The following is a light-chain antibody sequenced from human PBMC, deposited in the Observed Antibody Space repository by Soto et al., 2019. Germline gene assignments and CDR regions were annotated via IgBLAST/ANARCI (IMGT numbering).Light chain of an antibody. V-gene: IGKV3-15*01. J-gene: IGKJ2*01. Sequence: EIVMTQSPGTLSVSPGERATLSCRASQSVYKNLDWYQQKPGQPPRLLIYGASTRATGIPDRFSGSGSGTEFTLTISSLQWEDFVVYYCQQYNNWPPYTFGQGTKLEIK. CDR1: QSVYKN. CDR3: QQYNNWPPYT. CDR2: GAS.